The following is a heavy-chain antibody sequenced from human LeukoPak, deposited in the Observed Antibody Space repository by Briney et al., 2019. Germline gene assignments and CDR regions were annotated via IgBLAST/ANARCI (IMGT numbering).Heavy chain of an antibody. CDR3: AREGIAAAGPPGWYNWFDP. CDR2: ISAYNGNT. CDR1: GYTFTSYG. J-gene: IGHJ5*02. Sequence: GASVKVSCKASGYTFTSYGISWVRQAPGQGLEGMGWISAYNGNTNYAQKLQGRVTMTTDTSTSTACMELRSLRSDDTAVYYCAREGIAAAGPPGWYNWFDPWGQGTLVTVSS. D-gene: IGHD6-13*01. V-gene: IGHV1-18*01.